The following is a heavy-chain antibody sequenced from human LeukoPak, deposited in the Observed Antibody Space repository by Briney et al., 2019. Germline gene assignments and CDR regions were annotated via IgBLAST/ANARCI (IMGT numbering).Heavy chain of an antibody. CDR2: ISGSGGDT. V-gene: IGHV3-23*01. J-gene: IGHJ4*02. CDR1: GFTFSSYA. CDR3: AKLRQLWFPDA. Sequence: PGGSLRLSCAASGFTFSSYAMNWVRQAPGNGLEWVSAISGSGGDTYYADSVKGRFTISRDNSKNTLYLLMNTLRAEDTAVFYCAKLRQLWFPDAWGQGTLVTVSS. D-gene: IGHD5-18*01.